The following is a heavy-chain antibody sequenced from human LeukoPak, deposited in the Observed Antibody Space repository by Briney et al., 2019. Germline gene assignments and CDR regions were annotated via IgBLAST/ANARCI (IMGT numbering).Heavy chain of an antibody. CDR3: ARDQNRGSDV. J-gene: IGHJ6*04. Sequence: PGGSLRLSCAASGFTFSNYGMSWVRRAPGKGLEWVSALSDNGGDTYYADSVKGRFTISIDNSKNTLYLQMNSLRAEDTAVYYCARDQNRGSDVWGKGTTVTVSS. CDR1: GFTFSNYG. V-gene: IGHV3-23*01. D-gene: IGHD3-10*01. CDR2: LSDNGGDT.